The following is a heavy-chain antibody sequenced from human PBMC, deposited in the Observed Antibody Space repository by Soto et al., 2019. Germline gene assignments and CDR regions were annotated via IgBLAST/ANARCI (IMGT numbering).Heavy chain of an antibody. D-gene: IGHD4-17*01. V-gene: IGHV4-30-4*01. Sequence: QVQLQESGPGLVKPSQTLSLTCTVSGGSISSGDYYWSWIRQPPGKGLEWIGYIYYSGSTYYNPSLKSRVTISVDTSKNQFSLKLSSVTAADTAVYYCARVQRDYGDSVAWWYFDLWGRGTLVTVSS. CDR2: IYYSGST. CDR3: ARVQRDYGDSVAWWYFDL. CDR1: GGSISSGDYY. J-gene: IGHJ2*01.